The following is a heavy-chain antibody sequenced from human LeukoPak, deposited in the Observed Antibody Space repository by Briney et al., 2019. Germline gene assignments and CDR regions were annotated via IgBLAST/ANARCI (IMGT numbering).Heavy chain of an antibody. J-gene: IGHJ4*02. CDR1: GGSISSYY. D-gene: IGHD5-12*01. V-gene: IGHV4-59*01. CDR2: IYYSGST. CDR3: ARVDGYSGYAPADYFDY. Sequence: SETLSLTCTVSGGSISSYYWSWIRQPPGKGLEWIGYIYYSGSTNYNPSLKSRVTMSVDTSKNQFSLKLSSVTAADTAVYYCARVDGYSGYAPADYFDYWGQGTLVTVSS.